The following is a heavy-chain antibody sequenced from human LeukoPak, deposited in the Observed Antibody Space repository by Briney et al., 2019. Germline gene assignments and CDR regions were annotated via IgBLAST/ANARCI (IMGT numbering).Heavy chain of an antibody. D-gene: IGHD3-22*01. J-gene: IGHJ4*02. CDR2: ISAYNGNT. Sequence: ASVKVSCKASGYALTTYGLSWVRQAPGQGLEWMGWISAYNGNTNYAQNLQGRVTMTTDTSTSTAYMELRSLRSDDTAVYYCVREGGDSSGYYFPYWGQGTLVTVSS. V-gene: IGHV1-18*01. CDR1: GYALTTYG. CDR3: VREGGDSSGYYFPY.